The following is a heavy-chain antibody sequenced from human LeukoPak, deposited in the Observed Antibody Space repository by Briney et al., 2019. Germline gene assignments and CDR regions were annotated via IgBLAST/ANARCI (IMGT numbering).Heavy chain of an antibody. J-gene: IGHJ4*02. D-gene: IGHD1-1*01. V-gene: IGHV1-69*06. Sequence: SVKVSCKASGGTFSSYAISWVRQAPGQGLEWMGGIIPIFGTANYAQKFQGRVTITADKSTSTAYMELSSLRSEDTAVYYCARGLKALHWNDVGDYYFDYWGQGTLVTVSS. CDR1: GGTFSSYA. CDR2: IIPIFGTA. CDR3: ARGLKALHWNDVGDYYFDY.